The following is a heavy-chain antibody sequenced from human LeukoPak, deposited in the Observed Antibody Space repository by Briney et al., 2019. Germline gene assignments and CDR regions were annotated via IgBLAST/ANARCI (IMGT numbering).Heavy chain of an antibody. CDR2: IYYSGST. CDR1: GGSISSGDYY. D-gene: IGHD2-2*01. CDR3: ARCPAEYRGYYYYYGMDV. J-gene: IGHJ6*02. Sequence: SETLSLTCTVSGGSISSGDYYWSWIRQPPGKGLEWIGYIYYSGSTNYNPSLKSRVTISVDTSKNQFSLKLSSVTAADTAVYYCARCPAEYRGYYYYYGMDVWGQGTTVTVSS. V-gene: IGHV4-61*08.